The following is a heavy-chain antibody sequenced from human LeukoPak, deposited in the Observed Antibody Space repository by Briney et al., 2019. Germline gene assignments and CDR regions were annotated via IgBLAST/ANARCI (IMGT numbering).Heavy chain of an antibody. Sequence: GGSLRLSCATSGFTVSSNYMSWVRQAPGKGLEWVSVIYSGGSTYYADSVKGRFTISRDNSKNTLYLQMNSLRAEDTAVYYCARDLGSSWTGYWGQGTLVTVSS. J-gene: IGHJ4*02. CDR3: ARDLGSSWTGY. CDR1: GFTVSSNY. CDR2: IYSGGST. D-gene: IGHD6-13*01. V-gene: IGHV3-66*02.